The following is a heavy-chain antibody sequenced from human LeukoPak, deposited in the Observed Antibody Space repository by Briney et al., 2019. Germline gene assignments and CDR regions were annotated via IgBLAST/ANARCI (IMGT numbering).Heavy chain of an antibody. V-gene: IGHV3-48*03. J-gene: IGHJ4*02. CDR1: GFTFSSYE. D-gene: IGHD5-18*01. CDR3: ARDTDTAMVTDFDY. Sequence: GGSLRLSCAASGFTFSSYEMNWVRQAPGKGLEWVSYISSSGSTIHYADSVKGRLTISRDNAKNSLYLQMNSLRAEDTAVYYCARDTDTAMVTDFDYWGQGTLVTVSS. CDR2: ISSSGSTI.